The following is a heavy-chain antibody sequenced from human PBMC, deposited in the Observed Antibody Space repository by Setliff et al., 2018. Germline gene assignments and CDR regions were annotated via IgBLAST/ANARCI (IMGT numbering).Heavy chain of an antibody. CDR2: ISYDGSNK. CDR1: GFTFSSYA. D-gene: IGHD3-3*01. Sequence: AGGSLRLSCAASGFTFSSYAMHWVRQAPGKGLEWVAVISYDGSNKYYADSVKGRFTISRDNSKNTLYLQMNSLRAEDTAVYYCASGESGYGDYWGQGTLVTVSS. CDR3: ASGESGYGDY. J-gene: IGHJ4*02. V-gene: IGHV3-30*04.